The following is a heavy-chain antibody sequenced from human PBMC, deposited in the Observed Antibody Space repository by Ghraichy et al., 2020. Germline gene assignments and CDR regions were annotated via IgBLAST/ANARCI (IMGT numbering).Heavy chain of an antibody. J-gene: IGHJ6*02. D-gene: IGHD2-21*01. CDR1: GFTFSSYW. Sequence: GGSLRLSCAASGFTFSSYWMHWVRQAPGKGLVWVSRINSDGGSTTYADSVKGRLTISTDNAKNTLYLQMNSLRAEDTAVYYCVKDLVGGGFGAYGMVVWGQGTTVTVSS. V-gene: IGHV3-74*01. CDR3: VKDLVGGGFGAYGMVV. CDR2: INSDGGST.